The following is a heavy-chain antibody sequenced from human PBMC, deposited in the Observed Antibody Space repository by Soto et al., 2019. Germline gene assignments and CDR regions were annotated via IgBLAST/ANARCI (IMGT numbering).Heavy chain of an antibody. CDR2: ISGSGGST. Sequence: EVQLLESGGGLVQPGGSLRLSCAASGFTFSSYAMSWVRQAPGKGLEWVSAISGSGGSTYYADSVKGRFTISRDNSKNTLYLQMNSLRAEDTAVYYCAKDPLGRSIAAASSPTYYFDYWGQGTLVTVSS. V-gene: IGHV3-23*01. J-gene: IGHJ4*02. CDR1: GFTFSSYA. D-gene: IGHD6-13*01. CDR3: AKDPLGRSIAAASSPTYYFDY.